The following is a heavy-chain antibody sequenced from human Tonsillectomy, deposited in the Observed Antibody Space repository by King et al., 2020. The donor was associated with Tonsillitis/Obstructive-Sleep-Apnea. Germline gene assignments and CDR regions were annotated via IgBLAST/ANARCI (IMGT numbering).Heavy chain of an antibody. CDR1: GYTFTNYG. Sequence: VQLVESGAEVKKPGASVKVSCKASGYTFTNYGISWVRQAPGQGLEWMGWISAYNGNTNYAQRLQARVTMTTDTSTSTAYMDLRSLRSDDTAVYYCARDSMSHYYDSSGYYTCDYWGQGTLVTVSS. V-gene: IGHV1-18*01. CDR3: ARDSMSHYYDSSGYYTCDY. J-gene: IGHJ4*02. D-gene: IGHD3-22*01. CDR2: ISAYNGNT.